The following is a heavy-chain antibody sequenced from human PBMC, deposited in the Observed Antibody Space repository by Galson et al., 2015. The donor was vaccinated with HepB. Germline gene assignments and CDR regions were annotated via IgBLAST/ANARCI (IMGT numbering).Heavy chain of an antibody. J-gene: IGHJ4*02. Sequence: SLRLSCAASGFTFNNYAMHWVRQTPGKGLEWMAVIWFDGTRKYYGDSVKGRLTISRDNSKNTLYLQMNRLRADDTALYYCASAHHDVLTGLNKYFDYWGQGTLVTVSS. V-gene: IGHV3-33*01. CDR3: ASAHHDVLTGLNKYFDY. CDR1: GFTFNNYA. CDR2: IWFDGTRK. D-gene: IGHD3-9*01.